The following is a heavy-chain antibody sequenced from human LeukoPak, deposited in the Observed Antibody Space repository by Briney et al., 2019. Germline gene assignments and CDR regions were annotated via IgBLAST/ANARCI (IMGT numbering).Heavy chain of an antibody. V-gene: IGHV3-48*04. Sequence: PGGSLRLSCAASGFTFNNYSVNWVRQAPGKGLEWISYIGSSSLIIYYADSVKDRFTISRENAKNTLYLQLNSLRAEDTAVYFCARGISAVVPRAFDVWGQGTLVTVSS. CDR2: IGSSSLII. CDR3: ARGISAVVPRAFDV. J-gene: IGHJ3*01. CDR1: GFTFNNYS. D-gene: IGHD2-15*01.